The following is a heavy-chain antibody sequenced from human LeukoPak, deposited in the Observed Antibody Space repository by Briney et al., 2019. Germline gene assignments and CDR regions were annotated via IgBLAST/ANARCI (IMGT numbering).Heavy chain of an antibody. CDR2: IYYSGST. D-gene: IGHD5-24*01. V-gene: IGHV4-59*08. J-gene: IGHJ3*02. Sequence: SETLSLTCTVSGGSISSYYWNWIRQPPGKGLEWIGYIYYSGSTNYNPSLRSRVTISVDTSKNQFSLKLSSVTAADTAVYYCARHERDASLDHALDIWGQGTMVTVSS. CDR1: GGSISSYY. CDR3: ARHERDASLDHALDI.